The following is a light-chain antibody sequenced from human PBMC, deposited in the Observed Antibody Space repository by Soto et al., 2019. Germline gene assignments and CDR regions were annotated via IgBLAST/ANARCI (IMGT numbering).Light chain of an antibody. CDR1: SSNIGAGHD. Sequence: QSVLTQPPSVSGAPGQRVTISCTGGSSNIGAGHDVHWYQQLPATAPKLLIYGNNNRPSGVPDRFSGSKSGTSASLAITGLQAEDESDYYCQSYDSSLRAVVFGGGTKVTVL. CDR3: QSYDSSLRAVV. J-gene: IGLJ2*01. V-gene: IGLV1-40*01. CDR2: GNN.